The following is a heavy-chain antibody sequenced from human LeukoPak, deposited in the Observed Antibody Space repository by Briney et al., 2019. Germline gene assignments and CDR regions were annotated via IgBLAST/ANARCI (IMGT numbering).Heavy chain of an antibody. Sequence: GGSLRLSCAASGFTFSSYGMHWVRQVPGKGMEWVAVISYDGSNKYYADSVNGRFTISRDNGKTSVYLQMNSLRAEDTAVYYCATWSSGWRFDYWGQGILVSVSS. CDR1: GFTFSSYG. CDR3: ATWSSGWRFDY. D-gene: IGHD6-19*01. CDR2: ISYDGSNK. V-gene: IGHV3-30*03. J-gene: IGHJ4*02.